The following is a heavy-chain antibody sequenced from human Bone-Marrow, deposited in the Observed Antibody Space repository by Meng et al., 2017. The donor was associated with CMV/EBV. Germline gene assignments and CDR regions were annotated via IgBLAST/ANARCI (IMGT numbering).Heavy chain of an antibody. CDR3: ARDCFDYLSPAAY. CDR2: ISSSSYI. V-gene: IGHV3-21*01. D-gene: IGHD4-11*01. Sequence: GGSLRLSCAASGFAFSNYNMNWVRQAPGKGLEWVSSISSSSYIYYADSVKGRFTISRDNAKNSLYLQMNSLRAEDTAVYFCARDCFDYLSPAAYWGQGTLVTVSS. CDR1: GFAFSNYN. J-gene: IGHJ4*02.